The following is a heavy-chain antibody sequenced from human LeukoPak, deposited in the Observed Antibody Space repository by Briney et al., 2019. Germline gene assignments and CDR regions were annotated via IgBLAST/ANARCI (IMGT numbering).Heavy chain of an antibody. CDR2: ISYDGSNK. Sequence: GRSLRLSCAASGSTFSSYAMHWVRQAPGKGLEWVAVISYDGSNKYYADSVKGRFTISRDNSKNTLYLQMNSLRAEDTAVYYCAKERGYSYGYFDYWGQGTLVTVSS. J-gene: IGHJ4*02. V-gene: IGHV3-30-3*01. CDR3: AKERGYSYGYFDY. CDR1: GSTFSSYA. D-gene: IGHD5-18*01.